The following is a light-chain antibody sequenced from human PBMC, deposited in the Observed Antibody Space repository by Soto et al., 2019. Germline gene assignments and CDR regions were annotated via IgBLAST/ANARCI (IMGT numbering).Light chain of an antibody. CDR3: QYLGA. Sequence: EMDMTQSPATLSVSPVEGATLSCRAAQNIGNRLGWYQQRPGQAPRLLIYGASNRATGIPARFSGSGSGTEFTLTISSLQPEDSATYYCQYLGAFGQGTKLEIK. J-gene: IGKJ2*01. V-gene: IGKV3-15*01. CDR2: GAS. CDR1: QNIGNR.